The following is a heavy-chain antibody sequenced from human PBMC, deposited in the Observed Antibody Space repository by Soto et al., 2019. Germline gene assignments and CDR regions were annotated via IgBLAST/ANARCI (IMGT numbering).Heavy chain of an antibody. CDR3: ARDPTYYDFWSGYLYYFDY. Sequence: QVQLVQSGAEVKKPGASVKVSCKASGYTFTSYGISWVRQAPGQGLEWMGWISAYNGNTNYAQKLQGRVTMTKDTSTSTAYMELRSLRSDDTAVYYWARDPTYYDFWSGYLYYFDYWGQGTLVTVSS. D-gene: IGHD3-3*01. CDR2: ISAYNGNT. J-gene: IGHJ4*02. CDR1: GYTFTSYG. V-gene: IGHV1-18*01.